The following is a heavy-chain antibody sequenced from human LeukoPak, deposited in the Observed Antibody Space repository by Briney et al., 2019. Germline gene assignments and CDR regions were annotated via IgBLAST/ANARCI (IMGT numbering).Heavy chain of an antibody. V-gene: IGHV1-69*05. Sequence: SVKVSCKASGGTFSSYAISWVRQAPGQGLEWMGRIIPIFGTANYAQKFQGRITITTDESTSTAYMELSSLRSEDTAVYYCARDYYDSSANWFDPWGQGTLVTVSS. J-gene: IGHJ5*02. CDR3: ARDYYDSSANWFDP. D-gene: IGHD3-22*01. CDR2: IIPIFGTA. CDR1: GGTFSSYA.